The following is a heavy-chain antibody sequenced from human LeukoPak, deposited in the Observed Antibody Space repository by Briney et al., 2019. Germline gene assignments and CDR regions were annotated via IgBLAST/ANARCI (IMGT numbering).Heavy chain of an antibody. CDR1: GGSISSGGYY. CDR2: IHYSGST. J-gene: IGHJ4*02. V-gene: IGHV4-31*03. D-gene: IGHD2-15*01. CDR3: ARVVVAAAMDY. Sequence: PSQTLSLTCTVSGGSISSGGYYWSWIRQHPGKGLEWIGYIHYSGSTYYNPSLKSRLIISVETSKNQFSLKLTSVTAADTAVYYCARVVVAAAMDYWGQGTLVTVSS.